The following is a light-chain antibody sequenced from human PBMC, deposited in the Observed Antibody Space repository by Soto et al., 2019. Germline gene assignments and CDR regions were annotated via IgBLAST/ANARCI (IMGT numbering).Light chain of an antibody. CDR3: QQYHQWPA. CDR1: QSVFSS. V-gene: IGKV3-15*01. CDR2: GAA. J-gene: IGKJ4*01. Sequence: EMVMPQSPAPLSVSPGERATLSCRASQSVFSSLAWYRQKPGQAPRLLIYGAATRATGIPARFSGGGSGTQFTLTISSLQSEDFAVYFCQQYHQWPAFGRGTKVDIK.